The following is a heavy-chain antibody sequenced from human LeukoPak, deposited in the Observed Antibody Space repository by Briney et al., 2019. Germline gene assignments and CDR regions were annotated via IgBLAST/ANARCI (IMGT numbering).Heavy chain of an antibody. J-gene: IGHJ4*02. V-gene: IGHV1-8*01. Sequence: GASVKVSCKASGYTFTTYDINWVRQATGQGLEWMAWMNPNSGNTGYAQKSQGRVTMTRNTSISTAYMELSSLRSEDTAVYYCARVARNCGGDCYRLVYWGQGTLVTVAS. CDR2: MNPNSGNT. CDR1: GYTFTTYD. CDR3: ARVARNCGGDCYRLVY. D-gene: IGHD2-21*01.